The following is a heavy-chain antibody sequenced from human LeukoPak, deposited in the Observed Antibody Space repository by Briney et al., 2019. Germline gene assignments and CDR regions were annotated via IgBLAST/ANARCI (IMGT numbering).Heavy chain of an antibody. CDR1: GYTFTGYY. V-gene: IGHV1-2*04. J-gene: IGHJ6*02. Sequence: PGASVKVSCRASGYTFTGYYMHWVRQAPGQGLEWMGWINPNSGGTNYAQKFQGWVTMTRDTSISTAYMELSRLRSDDTAAYYCARSIVTHSAPPRYYYGMDVWGQGTTVTVSS. D-gene: IGHD1-26*01. CDR3: ARSIVTHSAPPRYYYGMDV. CDR2: INPNSGGT.